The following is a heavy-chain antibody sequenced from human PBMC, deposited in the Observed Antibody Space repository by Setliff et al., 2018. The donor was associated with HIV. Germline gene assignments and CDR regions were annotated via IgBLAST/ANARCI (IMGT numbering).Heavy chain of an antibody. J-gene: IGHJ4*02. CDR3: ARVSSVITVGGIIIRGGAFDF. Sequence: PSETLSLTCSVSGGSISDGGYFWSWIRQHPGMGLEWIGYISDSGSTFYDPSLKSRLTISEDTSKRPFSLKLTSVTAADPAVYYCARVSSVITVGGIIIRGGAFDFWGQGALVTVSS. CDR2: ISDSGST. V-gene: IGHV4-31*03. CDR1: GGSISDGGYF. D-gene: IGHD3-16*01.